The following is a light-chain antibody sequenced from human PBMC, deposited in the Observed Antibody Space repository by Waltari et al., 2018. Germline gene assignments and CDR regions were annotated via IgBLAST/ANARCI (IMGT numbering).Light chain of an antibody. J-gene: IGLJ1*01. Sequence: QSVLTQPPSVSEAPRQRVTISCSGSSSNIGNNGVNWYQQFPGETPKLLIYYDDLVPSGVSERFSGSKSGTSASLVISGLQSEDEADYFCAAWDDSLNVYVFGGGTKVTVL. V-gene: IGLV1-36*01. CDR2: YDD. CDR3: AAWDDSLNVYV. CDR1: SSNIGNNG.